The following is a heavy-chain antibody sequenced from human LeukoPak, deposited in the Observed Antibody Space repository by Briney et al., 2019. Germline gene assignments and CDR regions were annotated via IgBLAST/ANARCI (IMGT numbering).Heavy chain of an antibody. CDR3: RLRFLEWLSDDAFDI. CDR1: GFTFSSYA. Sequence: PGGSLRLSCAASGFTFSSYAMSWVRQAPGKGLEWVGRIKSKTDGGTTDYAAPVKGRFTISRDDSKNTLYLQMNSLKTEDTAVYYCRLRFLEWLSDDAFDIWGQGTMVTVSS. V-gene: IGHV3-15*01. J-gene: IGHJ3*02. CDR2: IKSKTDGGTT. D-gene: IGHD3-3*01.